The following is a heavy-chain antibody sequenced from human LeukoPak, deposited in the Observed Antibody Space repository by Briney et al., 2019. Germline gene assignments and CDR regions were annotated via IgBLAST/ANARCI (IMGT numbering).Heavy chain of an antibody. V-gene: IGHV3-7*01. D-gene: IGHD5-18*01. CDR2: IKQDGSEK. CDR3: ARHLSGVTGYTYGRGIDY. CDR1: GFTFSSYW. Sequence: SGGSLRLSCAASGFTFSSYWMSWVRQAPGKGLEWEANIKQDGSEKYYVDSVKGRFTISRDNAKNSLYLQMNSLRAEDTAVYYCARHLSGVTGYTYGRGIDYWGQGTLVTVSS. J-gene: IGHJ4*02.